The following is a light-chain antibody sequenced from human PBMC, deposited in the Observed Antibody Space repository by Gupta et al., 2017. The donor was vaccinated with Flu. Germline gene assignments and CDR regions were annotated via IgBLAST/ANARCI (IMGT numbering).Light chain of an antibody. J-gene: IGKJ1*01. Sequence: EIVLTQSPGTLSLSPGERATLSCRASQSVRSAYFAWYQQKPGQAPRLLIYGASNRATGIPARFSGSGSGTDFTLTISRLEPEDFAVYYCQHEGSSPWTFGQGTKVEIK. CDR2: GAS. CDR3: QHEGSSPWT. CDR1: QSVRSAY. V-gene: IGKV3-20*01.